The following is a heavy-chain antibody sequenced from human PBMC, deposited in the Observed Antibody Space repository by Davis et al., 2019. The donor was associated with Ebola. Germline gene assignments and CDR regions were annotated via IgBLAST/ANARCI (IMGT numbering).Heavy chain of an antibody. CDR2: ISGSGGDP. Sequence: PGGSLRLSCAGSGFTFSTYAMTWVRQAPGKGLEWVSRISGSGGDPHYADSVKGRFTISRDNSKNTLYLQMNSLRAEDTAVYYCVPQISRPTWGQGTLVTVSS. CDR3: VPQISRPT. CDR1: GFTFSTYA. V-gene: IGHV3-23*01. D-gene: IGHD2/OR15-2a*01. J-gene: IGHJ5*02.